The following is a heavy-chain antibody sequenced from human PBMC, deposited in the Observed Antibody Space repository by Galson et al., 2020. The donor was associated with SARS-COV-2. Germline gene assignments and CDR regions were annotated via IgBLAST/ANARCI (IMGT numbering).Heavy chain of an antibody. CDR2: FSRSGISI. V-gene: IGHV3-11*04. Sequence: NSGGSLRLSCAASGLYFRDNYMSWIRQAPGKGLEWLAFFSRSGISIYYATSVEGRFTISRDNAKNSLSLQMNSLRVEDTAVYYCARARHGYNFFDLWGRGTLVTVSS. J-gene: IGHJ2*01. CDR1: GLYFRDNY. D-gene: IGHD5-12*01. CDR3: ARARHGYNFFDL.